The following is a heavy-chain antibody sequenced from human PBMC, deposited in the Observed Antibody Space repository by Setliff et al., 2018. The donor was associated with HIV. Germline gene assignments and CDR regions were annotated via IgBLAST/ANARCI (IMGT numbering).Heavy chain of an antibody. CDR3: ASGKGVRGVIITGGLDV. J-gene: IGHJ6*04. Sequence: SVKVSCKASGYSFTNYDINWVRQATGQGLEWMGNIIPNVGVVYYAQRFQGRVTITTVQSTSTAYLELSSLTSADTAVYYCASGKGVRGVIITGGLDVWGKGTTVTVSS. CDR1: GYSFTNYD. CDR2: IIPNVGVV. D-gene: IGHD3-10*01. V-gene: IGHV1-69*04.